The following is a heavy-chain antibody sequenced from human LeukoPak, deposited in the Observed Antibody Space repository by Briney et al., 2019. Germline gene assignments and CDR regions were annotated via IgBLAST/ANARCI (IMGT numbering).Heavy chain of an antibody. D-gene: IGHD2-21*02. Sequence: SEALSLTCAVYGGTFGGYYWNWLRQPPGKGVEGIGESNHSGSTNYNTSLKSRVIISLDTSKTHSPLKLSFVHAAGTAVYYGASRDCGGDCHLFAGLYYYGMDVWGPGTTVTVSS. CDR2: SNHSGST. J-gene: IGHJ6*02. CDR1: GGTFGGYY. V-gene: IGHV4-34*01. CDR3: ASRDCGGDCHLFAGLYYYGMDV.